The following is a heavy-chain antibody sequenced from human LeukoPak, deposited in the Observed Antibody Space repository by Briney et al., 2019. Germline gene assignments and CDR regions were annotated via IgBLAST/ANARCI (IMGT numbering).Heavy chain of an antibody. J-gene: IGHJ4*02. CDR1: GFTFSSYW. CDR2: IKQDGSEK. CDR3: ARGATLDTAMVKDY. D-gene: IGHD5-18*01. Sequence: PGGSLRLSCAASGFTFSSYWMSWVRQAPGKGPEWVANIKQDGSEKYYVDSVKGRFTISRGNAKNSLYLQMNSLRAEDTAVYYCARGATLDTAMVKDYWGQGTLVTVSS. V-gene: IGHV3-7*01.